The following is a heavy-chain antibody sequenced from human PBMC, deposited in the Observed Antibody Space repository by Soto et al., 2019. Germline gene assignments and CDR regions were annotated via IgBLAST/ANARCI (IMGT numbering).Heavy chain of an antibody. V-gene: IGHV2-5*02. CDR3: AHRVVAGLTYYFDY. Sequence: QITLKESGPTLVQPTQPVTLTCTFSGFSLSTSAVGVAWIRQPPGKALEWLAFIYWDDDKRYSPSLKSSLTITKDASKNQVVLAMTNMHPVDTATYYLAHRVVAGLTYYFDYWGQGTLFTVSS. J-gene: IGHJ4*01. CDR2: IYWDDDK. CDR1: GFSLSTSAVG. D-gene: IGHD2-15*01.